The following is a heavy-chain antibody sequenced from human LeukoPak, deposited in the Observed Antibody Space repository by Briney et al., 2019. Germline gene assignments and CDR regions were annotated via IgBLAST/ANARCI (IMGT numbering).Heavy chain of an antibody. V-gene: IGHV4-34*01. CDR3: ARDGSSWYDY. J-gene: IGHJ4*02. CDR2: INHSGST. CDR1: GGSFSGYY. D-gene: IGHD6-13*01. Sequence: PSETLSLTCAVYGGSFSGYYWSWIRQPPGKGLEWIGEINHSGSTNYNPSLKSRVTISVDTSKNQFSLKLSSVTAADTAVYYCARDGSSWYDYWGQGTLVTVSS.